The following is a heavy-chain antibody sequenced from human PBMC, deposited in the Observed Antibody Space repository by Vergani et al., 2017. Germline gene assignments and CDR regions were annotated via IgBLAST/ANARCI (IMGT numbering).Heavy chain of an antibody. V-gene: IGHV1-2*02. Sequence: QVQLVQSGAEVKNPGASVKVSCKASGYSFTGYYIHWVRQAPGQGLEWMGWINPNSGRTKYAQKFQGRVTMTRDTSITTAYMEVSRLRSDATAVYYCARGRNFIVYWGQGSLVTISS. CDR3: ARGRNFIVY. D-gene: IGHD1-7*01. J-gene: IGHJ4*02. CDR1: GYSFTGYY. CDR2: INPNSGRT.